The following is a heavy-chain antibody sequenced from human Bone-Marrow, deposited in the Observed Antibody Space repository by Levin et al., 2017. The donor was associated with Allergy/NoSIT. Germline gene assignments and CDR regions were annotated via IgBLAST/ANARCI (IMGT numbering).Heavy chain of an antibody. J-gene: IGHJ3*01. V-gene: IGHV3-20*04. D-gene: IGHD1-7*01. CDR3: ARVGNYAVVADAFDL. CDR1: QFIFDDHG. CDR2: ITWNSGTT. Sequence: LTGGSLRLSCAASQFIFDDHGMSWVRQAPGKGLEWVSGITWNSGTTGYADSVKGRFTISRDNAKNTLYLQMNSLRVEDTALYYCARVGNYAVVADAFDLWGQGTMVTVSS.